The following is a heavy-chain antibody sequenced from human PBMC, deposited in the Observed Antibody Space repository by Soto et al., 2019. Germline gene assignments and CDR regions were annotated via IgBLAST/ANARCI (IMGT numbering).Heavy chain of an antibody. Sequence: GSLRLSCAASGFTFSSYAMSWVRQAPGKGLEWVSGISGSGDSTYFADSVKGRLTISRDNSKNTLYLQMNSLRAEDTAVYYRAKVEPQLLWFGELLSHFDYWGQGTLVTVSS. CDR3: AKVEPQLLWFGELLSHFDY. D-gene: IGHD3-10*01. V-gene: IGHV3-23*01. CDR1: GFTFSSYA. CDR2: ISGSGDST. J-gene: IGHJ4*02.